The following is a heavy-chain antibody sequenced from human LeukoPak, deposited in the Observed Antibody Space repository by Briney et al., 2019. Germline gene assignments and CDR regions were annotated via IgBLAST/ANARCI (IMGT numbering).Heavy chain of an antibody. V-gene: IGHV1-8*02. Sequence: ASVKVSCKASGYTFTSYGISWVRQATGQGLEWMGWMNPNSGNTGYAQKFQGRVTMTRNTSISTAYMELSSLRSEDTAVYYCARRVATILTDAFDIWGQGTMVTVSS. CDR2: MNPNSGNT. CDR1: GYTFTSYG. CDR3: ARRVATILTDAFDI. J-gene: IGHJ3*02. D-gene: IGHD5-12*01.